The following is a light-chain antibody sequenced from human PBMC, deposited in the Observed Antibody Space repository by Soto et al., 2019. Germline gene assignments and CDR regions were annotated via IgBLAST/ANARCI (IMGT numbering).Light chain of an antibody. CDR1: QSVSSS. Sequence: EIVMTQSPATLSVSPGERATLSCRASQSVSSSLAWYQQKPGQAPRLLIYGASTRATGLPARFSVSGSGTEVTLTISSLQSEDFAVYYCQQYNTWPPTFGQGTKLEI. J-gene: IGKJ2*01. CDR2: GAS. V-gene: IGKV3-15*01. CDR3: QQYNTWPPT.